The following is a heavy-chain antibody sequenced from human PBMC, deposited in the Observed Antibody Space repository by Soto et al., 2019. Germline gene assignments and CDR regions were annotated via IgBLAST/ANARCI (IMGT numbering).Heavy chain of an antibody. Sequence: GGSLRLSCAASGFTFSTYSMNWVRQAPGKGLEWVSYISSSSSTIFYTDSVKGRFTVSRDNAKNSLYLQMNSLRAEDTAVYYRARDIVRGGSYFSLFDLWGQGTLVTVSS. V-gene: IGHV3-48*01. CDR1: GFTFSTYS. CDR2: ISSSSSTI. J-gene: IGHJ4*02. CDR3: ARDIVRGGSYFSLFDL. D-gene: IGHD1-26*01.